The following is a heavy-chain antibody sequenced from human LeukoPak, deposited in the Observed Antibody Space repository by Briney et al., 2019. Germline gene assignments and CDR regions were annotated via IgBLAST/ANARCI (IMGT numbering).Heavy chain of an antibody. J-gene: IGHJ6*02. CDR3: ARGPYDFWSGYLYYYYGMDV. CDR2: IYYSGST. Sequence: SETLSLTCTVSGGSIIGYYLSWIRQPPGKGVEWIGSIYYSGSTNYNPSLKSRVTISVETSKNQFSLKLSSVTAADTAVYYCARGPYDFWSGYLYYYYGMDVWGQGTTVTVSS. D-gene: IGHD3-3*01. V-gene: IGHV4-59*01. CDR1: GGSIIGYY.